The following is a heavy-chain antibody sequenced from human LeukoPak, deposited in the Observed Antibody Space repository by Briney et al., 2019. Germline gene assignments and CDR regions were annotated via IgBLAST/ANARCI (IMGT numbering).Heavy chain of an antibody. J-gene: IGHJ5*02. D-gene: IGHD4-17*01. Sequence: PSETLSLTATVFAGSIIGYYWSWIGQPAGKGLEWIGRIYTSGSTNYNPSLKSRVTMSVDTSKNQFSLKLSSVTAADTAVYYCARDRYHTVATVGWFDPWGQGTLVTVSS. CDR1: AGSIIGYY. CDR3: ARDRYHTVATVGWFDP. CDR2: IYTSGST. V-gene: IGHV4-4*07.